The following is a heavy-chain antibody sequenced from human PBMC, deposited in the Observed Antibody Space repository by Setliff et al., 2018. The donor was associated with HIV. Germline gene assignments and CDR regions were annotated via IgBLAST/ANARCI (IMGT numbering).Heavy chain of an antibody. CDR1: GDSISTYY. D-gene: IGHD2-21*02. J-gene: IGHJ4*02. CDR3: ATLDHSGGNFLAY. V-gene: IGHV4-4*07. CDR2: IYGTGST. Sequence: SETLSLTCIVSGDSISTYYWSWIRQPAGKELEWIGRIYGTGSTTYNPSLESRITISLDTSREQFSLELSSATAADTAVYYCATLDHSGGNFLAYWGQGSLVTVSS.